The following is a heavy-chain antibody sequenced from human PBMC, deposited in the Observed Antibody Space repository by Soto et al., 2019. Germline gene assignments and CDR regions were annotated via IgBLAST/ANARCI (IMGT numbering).Heavy chain of an antibody. CDR2: VYTDGTA. CDR3: AKGGFVDGDYMPPVMDV. Sequence: QVHLQESGPGLVKPSGTLSLICTVSGNSMFNYYWSWIRQPAGKGLEWIGRVYTDGTAIYNPSLKSRVTMSVDLSKNQFSLNVNSVTAADTAVYYCAKGGFVDGDYMPPVMDVWGQGATVIVS. D-gene: IGHD4-17*01. J-gene: IGHJ6*02. V-gene: IGHV4-4*07. CDR1: GNSMFNYY.